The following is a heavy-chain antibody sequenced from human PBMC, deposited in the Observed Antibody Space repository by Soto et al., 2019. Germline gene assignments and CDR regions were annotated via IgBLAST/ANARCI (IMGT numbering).Heavy chain of an antibody. D-gene: IGHD2-8*01. V-gene: IGHV1-18*01. J-gene: IGHJ4*02. Sequence: QIQMVQSRAEVKQPGASVKISCKTSGYTFSSYSINWVRQAPGQGLEWMAWISTTSGNTHYAERVQGRVTVTLDKSATTAFMEMWGLTSDDTAVYFCARDNGYYDFWGQGTLVTVSS. CDR3: ARDNGYYDF. CDR1: GYTFSSYS. CDR2: ISTTSGNT.